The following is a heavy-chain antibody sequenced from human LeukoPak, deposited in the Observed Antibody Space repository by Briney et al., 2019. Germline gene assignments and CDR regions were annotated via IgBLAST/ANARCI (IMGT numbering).Heavy chain of an antibody. V-gene: IGHV4-39*01. J-gene: IGHJ4*02. CDR3: ARQDRRITMVRGVRILDY. CDR2: IYYSGST. D-gene: IGHD3-10*01. CDR1: GGSISSSSYY. Sequence: MPSETLSLTCTVSGGSISSSSYYWGWIRQPPGEGLEWIGSIYYSGSTYYNPSLKSRVTISVDTSKNQFSLKLSSVTAADTAVYYCARQDRRITMVRGVRILDYWGQGTLVTVSS.